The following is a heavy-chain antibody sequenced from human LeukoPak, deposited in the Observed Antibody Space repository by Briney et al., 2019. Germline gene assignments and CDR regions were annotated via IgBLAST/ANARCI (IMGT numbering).Heavy chain of an antibody. J-gene: IGHJ4*02. Sequence: NSSETLSLTCIVSGGSISNSNCYWGWIRQPPEKGLEWIASVYYSGSTYYNPSLKSRVTISIDTSKHQFSLKLSSVTAADTAMYYCARCCGTFDYWGQGTLVTVSS. CDR1: GGSISNSNCY. V-gene: IGHV4-39*01. CDR2: VYYSGST. CDR3: ARCCGTFDY. D-gene: IGHD1-26*01.